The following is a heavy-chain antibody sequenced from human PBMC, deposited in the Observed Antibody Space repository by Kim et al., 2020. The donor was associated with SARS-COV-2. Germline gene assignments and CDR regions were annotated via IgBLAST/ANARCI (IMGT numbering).Heavy chain of an antibody. V-gene: IGHV5-51*01. CDR3: ARHPADWSGYLFNWFDP. CDR2: IYPGDSDT. J-gene: IGHJ5*02. D-gene: IGHD3-3*01. CDR1: GYSFTSYW. Sequence: GESLKISCKGSGYSFTSYWIGWVRQMPGKGLEWMGIIYPGDSDTRYSPSFQGQVTISADKSISTAYLQWSSLKASDTAMYYCARHPADWSGYLFNWFDPWGQGTLVTVSS.